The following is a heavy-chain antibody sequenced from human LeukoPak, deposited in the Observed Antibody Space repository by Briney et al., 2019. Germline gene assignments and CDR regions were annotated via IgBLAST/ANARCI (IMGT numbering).Heavy chain of an antibody. Sequence: ASVKVSCKASGYTFTSYGISWVRQAPGQGLEWMGWISAYNGNTNYAQKLQGRVTMTTDTSTSTAYMELRSLRSDDTAVYYCARDEVVPAARGGPYYMDVWGKGTTVTVSS. J-gene: IGHJ6*03. CDR1: GYTFTSYG. CDR2: ISAYNGNT. D-gene: IGHD2-2*01. CDR3: ARDEVVPAARGGPYYMDV. V-gene: IGHV1-18*01.